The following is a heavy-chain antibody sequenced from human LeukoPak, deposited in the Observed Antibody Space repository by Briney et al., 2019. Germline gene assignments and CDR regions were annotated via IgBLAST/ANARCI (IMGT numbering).Heavy chain of an antibody. CDR2: MNPNSGNT. CDR3: ARAWREWESDAFDI. D-gene: IGHD1-26*01. V-gene: IGHV1-8*01. Sequence: ASVKVSCKASGYTFTSYDINWVRQATGQGPEWMGWMNPNSGNTGYAQKFQGRVTMTRNTSISTAYMELSSLGSEDTAVYYCARAWREWESDAFDIWGQGTMVTVSS. J-gene: IGHJ3*02. CDR1: GYTFTSYD.